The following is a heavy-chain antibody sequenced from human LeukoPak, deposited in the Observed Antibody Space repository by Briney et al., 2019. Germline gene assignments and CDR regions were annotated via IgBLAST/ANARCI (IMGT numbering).Heavy chain of an antibody. CDR1: DYSISSGYY. J-gene: IGHJ5*02. D-gene: IGHD3-22*01. CDR3: ARHPYYYDSSGYYSDNWFDP. Sequence: SETLSLTCTVSDYSISSGYYWGWIRQPPGKGLEWIGNIYHSGSPYYNPSLKRRVTISVDTSKNQFSLKLSSVTAADTAVYYCARHPYYYDSSGYYSDNWFDPWGQGTLVTVSS. V-gene: IGHV4-38-2*02. CDR2: IYHSGSP.